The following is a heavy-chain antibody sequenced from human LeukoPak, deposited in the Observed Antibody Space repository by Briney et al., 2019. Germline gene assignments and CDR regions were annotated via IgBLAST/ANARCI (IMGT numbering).Heavy chain of an antibody. D-gene: IGHD2-15*01. CDR3: ARAGRGGSCYSWFLDYYYYGMDV. V-gene: IGHV1-69*13. J-gene: IGHJ6*02. Sequence: SVKVSCKASGGTFSSYAISWVRQAPGQGLEWMGGIIPIFSTANYAQKFQGRVTITADESTSTAYMELSSLRSEDTAVYYCARAGRGGSCYSWFLDYYYYGMDVWGQGTTVTVSS. CDR1: GGTFSSYA. CDR2: IIPIFSTA.